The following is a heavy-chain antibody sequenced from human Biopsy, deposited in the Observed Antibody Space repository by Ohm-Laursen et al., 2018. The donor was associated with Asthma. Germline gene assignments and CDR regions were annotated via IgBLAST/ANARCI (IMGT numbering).Heavy chain of an antibody. D-gene: IGHD3-22*01. CDR3: ARAQDYYDSRGYYRSFDY. V-gene: IGHV4-31*03. CDR2: IYYSGST. Sequence: SDILSLTCTVSYGSITSGGYYWTWIRQHPGKGLEWIGFIYYSGSTYYNPSLKSRVSISIDTSKNQFSLKLSPVTAADTAVYYCARAQDYYDSRGYYRSFDYWGQGTLVTVSS. J-gene: IGHJ4*02. CDR1: YGSITSGGYY.